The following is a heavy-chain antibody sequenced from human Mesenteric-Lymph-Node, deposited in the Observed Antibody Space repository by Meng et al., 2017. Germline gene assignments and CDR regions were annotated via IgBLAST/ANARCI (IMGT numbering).Heavy chain of an antibody. Sequence: GESLKISCAASGFTVSSNYMSWVRQAPGKGLEWVSVIHDDGNTYYGDSVKGRFTIARDNSKIMLYLQMNSLRPEDTAVYYCARETQATVGASSSSAFDLWGQGTMVTVSS. V-gene: IGHV3-66*02. J-gene: IGHJ3*01. CDR3: ARETQATVGASSSSAFDL. CDR2: IHDDGNT. D-gene: IGHD1-26*01. CDR1: GFTVSSNY.